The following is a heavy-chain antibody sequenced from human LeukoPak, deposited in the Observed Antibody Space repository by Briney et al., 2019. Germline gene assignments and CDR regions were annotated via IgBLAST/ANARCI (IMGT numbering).Heavy chain of an antibody. CDR2: ISYDGSNK. V-gene: IGHV3-30*04. CDR1: GFTFSSYA. J-gene: IGHJ4*02. Sequence: PGGSLRLSCAASGFTFSSYAMHWVRQAPGKGPEWVAVISYDGSNKYYADSVKGRFTISRDNSKNTLYLQMNSLRAEDTAVYYCARWADYWGQGTLVTVSS. CDR3: ARWADY.